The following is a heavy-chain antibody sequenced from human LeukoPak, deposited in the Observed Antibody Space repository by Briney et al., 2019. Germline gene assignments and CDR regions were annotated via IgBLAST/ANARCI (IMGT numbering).Heavy chain of an antibody. Sequence: PSETLPLTCTVSGGSISSYYWSWIRQPPGKGLEWIGYIYYSGSTNYNPSLKSRVTISVDTSKNQFSLKLSSVTAADTAVYYCARGGSAQYYYYYGMDVWGQGTTVTVSS. V-gene: IGHV4-59*01. D-gene: IGHD3-10*01. CDR3: ARGGSAQYYYYYGMDV. J-gene: IGHJ6*02. CDR2: IYYSGST. CDR1: GGSISSYY.